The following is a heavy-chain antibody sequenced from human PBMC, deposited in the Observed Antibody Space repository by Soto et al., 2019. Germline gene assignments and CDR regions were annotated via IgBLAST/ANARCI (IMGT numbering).Heavy chain of an antibody. CDR3: ARDLAKGGGSAGFDY. D-gene: IGHD1-26*01. Sequence: QVQLVQSGAEGKKPGASVNVSCKASGYTFTVYYMHWVPQAPGQGLEWMGWINPKSGGTMYPQKFQGRVTMTWDTSISTADMALTRLRSDDTAVYYCARDLAKGGGSAGFDYWAQGPLVTVSS. V-gene: IGHV1-2*02. J-gene: IGHJ4*02. CDR1: GYTFTVYY. CDR2: INPKSGGT.